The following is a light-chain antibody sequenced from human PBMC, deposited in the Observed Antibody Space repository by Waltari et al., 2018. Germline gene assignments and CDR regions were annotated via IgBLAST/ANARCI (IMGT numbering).Light chain of an antibody. CDR3: QQYNVWPSYT. CDR2: GAS. CDR1: QSVGSN. V-gene: IGKV3D-15*01. J-gene: IGKJ2*01. Sequence: EIVMTQSPATLSVSPGDRATLSCRASQSVGSNLAWYQQKPGQAPRLLIHGASTRVTGIPARFSGSGSGTAFTLTISSLQSEDLAIYYCQQYNVWPSYTFGQGTKLEIK.